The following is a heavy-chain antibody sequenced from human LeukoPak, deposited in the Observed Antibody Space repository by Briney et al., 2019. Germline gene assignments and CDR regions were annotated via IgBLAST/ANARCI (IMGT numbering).Heavy chain of an antibody. CDR2: ISVSGADT. CDR1: GFTFSNYA. J-gene: IGHJ4*02. CDR3: ASDY. Sequence: PGGSLRLSCAASGFTFSNYAMTCVRQAPGKGLEWVSTISVSGADTFYADSVKGRFTISRDNSKNTLFLQMNSLTVDDTAVYYCASDYWGQGTLVTVSS. V-gene: IGHV3-23*01.